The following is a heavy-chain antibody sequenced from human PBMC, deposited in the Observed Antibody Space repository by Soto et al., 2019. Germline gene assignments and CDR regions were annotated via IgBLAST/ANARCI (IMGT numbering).Heavy chain of an antibody. CDR3: AIECDYYDSGGFDY. J-gene: IGHJ4*02. D-gene: IGHD3-22*01. CDR2: INPSGGST. V-gene: IGHV1-46*01. CDR1: GYSYTSNY. Sequence: ASVKPSCTASGYSYTSNYMHWVLQAPGQGLEWMGIINPSGGSTSYAQKFQGRVTMTRDTSTSTVYMELSSLRSEDTAVYYCAIECDYYDSGGFDYCGQGSTVTVSS.